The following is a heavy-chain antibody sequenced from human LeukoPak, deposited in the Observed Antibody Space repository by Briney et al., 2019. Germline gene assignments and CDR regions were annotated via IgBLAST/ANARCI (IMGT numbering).Heavy chain of an antibody. V-gene: IGHV1-69*05. CDR3: ARAPVVVGDPYYFDY. Sequence: SVKVSCKASGGTFSSYAISWVRQAPGQGLEWMGGIIPIFGTANYAQKFQGRVTITTDESTSTAYMELSSLRSEDTAVYYCARAPVVVGDPYYFDYWGQGTLVTVSS. CDR2: IIPIFGTA. D-gene: IGHD1-26*01. CDR1: GGTFSSYA. J-gene: IGHJ4*02.